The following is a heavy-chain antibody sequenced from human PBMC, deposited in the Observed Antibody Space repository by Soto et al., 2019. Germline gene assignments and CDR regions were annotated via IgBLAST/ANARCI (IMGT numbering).Heavy chain of an antibody. D-gene: IGHD3-22*01. Sequence: QVQLVQSGAEVKKPGSSVKVSCKASGGTFSSYAISWVRQAPGQGLEWMGGIIPIFGTANYAQKFQGRVTITADESTSTAYMELSSLRSEDKAGYYGAGDSDYYDSSGYRPGYAFDIWGQGTMVTVSS. CDR2: IIPIFGTA. CDR3: AGDSDYYDSSGYRPGYAFDI. V-gene: IGHV1-69*01. CDR1: GGTFSSYA. J-gene: IGHJ3*02.